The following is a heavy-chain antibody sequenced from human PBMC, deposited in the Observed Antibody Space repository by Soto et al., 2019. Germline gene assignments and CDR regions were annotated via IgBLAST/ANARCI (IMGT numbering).Heavy chain of an antibody. D-gene: IGHD2-15*01. CDR1: GYTFTTYY. Sequence: QVQLVQSGAEVKKPGASVKVSCKASGYTFTTYYMHWVRQAPGQGLEWMGIINPSGGSTSYAQKFRGRGTMPRETSTGTGYMELSSLRSEETAVYYCARVYCSGGSCYGIDYWGQGTLVTVSS. J-gene: IGHJ4*02. CDR2: INPSGGST. CDR3: ARVYCSGGSCYGIDY. V-gene: IGHV1-46*01.